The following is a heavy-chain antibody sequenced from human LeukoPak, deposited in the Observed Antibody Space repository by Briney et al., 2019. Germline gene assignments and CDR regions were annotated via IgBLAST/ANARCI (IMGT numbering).Heavy chain of an antibody. D-gene: IGHD3-22*01. CDR1: GYSISSGYY. CDR3: ARGTPYDSSGYYFDY. V-gene: IGHV4-38-2*01. CDR2: IYHSGST. J-gene: IGHJ4*02. Sequence: SETLSLTCAVSGYSISSGYYWGWIRQPPGKGLEWIGSIYHSGSTYYNPSLKSRVTISVDTSKNRFSLKLSSVTAADTAVYYCARGTPYDSSGYYFDYWGQGTLVTVSS.